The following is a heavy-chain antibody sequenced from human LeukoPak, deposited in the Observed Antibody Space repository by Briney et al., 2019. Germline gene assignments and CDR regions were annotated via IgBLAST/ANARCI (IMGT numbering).Heavy chain of an antibody. V-gene: IGHV3-53*01. CDR3: ASWPVGWYGEDS. J-gene: IGHJ4*02. D-gene: IGHD6-19*01. Sequence: GGSLRLSCAASGFTVRSNYISWVRQAPGKRLEWVSVIYSVDTTFYADSVKGRFTISRDTPKNTLYLQMNSLRVEDTAVYYCASWPVGWYGEDSWGQGTLVTVSS. CDR2: IYSVDTT. CDR1: GFTVRSNY.